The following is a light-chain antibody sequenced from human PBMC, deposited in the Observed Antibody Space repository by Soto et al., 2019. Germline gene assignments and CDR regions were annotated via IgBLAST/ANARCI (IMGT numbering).Light chain of an antibody. Sequence: EIVLTQSPATLSLSPGERATLSCRASQSVTRYLAWYQQRPGQTPRLLIYDASNRATGIPARFSGSGSGTDFTLSISSLEPEDFALYYCQQRSGWPLTFGPGTKVDF. CDR3: QQRSGWPLT. V-gene: IGKV3-11*01. CDR2: DAS. J-gene: IGKJ3*01. CDR1: QSVTRY.